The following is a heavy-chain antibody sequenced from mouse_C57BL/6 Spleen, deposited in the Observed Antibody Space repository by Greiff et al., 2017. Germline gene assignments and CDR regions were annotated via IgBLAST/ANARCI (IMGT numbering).Heavy chain of an antibody. CDR3: TTTGAYYGSSYDWFAY. D-gene: IGHD1-1*01. Sequence: EVQLQQSGAELVRPGASVKLSCTASGFNIKDDYMHWVKQRPEQGLEWIGWIDPENGDTEYASKFQGKATITADTSSNTAYLQLSSLTTEDTAVYYCTTTGAYYGSSYDWFAYWGQGTLVTVSA. J-gene: IGHJ3*01. V-gene: IGHV14-4*01. CDR2: IDPENGDT. CDR1: GFNIKDDY.